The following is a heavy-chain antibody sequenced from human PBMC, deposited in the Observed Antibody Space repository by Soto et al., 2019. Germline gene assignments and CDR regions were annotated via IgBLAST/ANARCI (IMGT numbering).Heavy chain of an antibody. J-gene: IGHJ6*03. CDR3: AGQPYYYYYMDV. CDR2: ISSSGSNT. CDR1: GFTFSSYA. Sequence: PGGSLRLSCAASGFTFSSYAMSWVRQAPGKGLEWVSAISSSGSNTYYADSVKGRFTISRDNAKNSLYLQMDSLRAEDTAVYYCAGQPYYYYYMDVWGKGTTVTVSS. D-gene: IGHD5-18*01. V-gene: IGHV3-23*01.